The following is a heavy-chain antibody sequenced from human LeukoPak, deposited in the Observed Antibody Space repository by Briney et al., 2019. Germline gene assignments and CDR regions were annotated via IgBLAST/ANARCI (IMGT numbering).Heavy chain of an antibody. CDR1: GYTFTSYY. D-gene: IGHD3-22*01. CDR3: ATGGGVDYYDSSGYYPADY. CDR2: INPSGGST. V-gene: IGHV1-46*01. Sequence: ASVKVSCTASGYTFTSYYMHWVRQAPGQGLEWMGIINPSGGSTSYAQKFQGRVTMTRDTSTSTVYMELSSLRSDDTAVYYCATGGGVDYYDSSGYYPADYWGQGTLVTVSS. J-gene: IGHJ4*02.